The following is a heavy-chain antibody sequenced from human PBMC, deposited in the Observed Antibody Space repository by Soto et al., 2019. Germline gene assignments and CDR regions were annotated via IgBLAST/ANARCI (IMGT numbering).Heavy chain of an antibody. J-gene: IGHJ6*02. V-gene: IGHV1-69*13. D-gene: IGHD6-25*01. CDR3: ARDQVQKGYSTGLWAYYYYGMDV. CDR2: IIPIFGTA. CDR1: GGTFSSYA. Sequence: SVKVSCKASGGTFSSYAISWVRQAPGQGLEWMGGIIPIFGTANYAQKFQGRVTITADESTSTAYMELSSLRSEDTAVYYCARDQVQKGYSTGLWAYYYYGMDVWGQGTTVTVSS.